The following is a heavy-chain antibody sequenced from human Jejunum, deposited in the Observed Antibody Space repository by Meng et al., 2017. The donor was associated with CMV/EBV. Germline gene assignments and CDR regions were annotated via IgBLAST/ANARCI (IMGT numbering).Heavy chain of an antibody. J-gene: IGHJ5*02. CDR3: ARDSTLYSNFNWFDP. CDR1: GGSISSYF. CDR2: IYYTGST. V-gene: IGHV4-59*01. Sequence: SGGSISSYFWSWIRQPPGKGLEWIGYIYYTGSTNYTPSLKSRVTMSVDTSKNQFSLKLSSVTAADTAVYFCARDSTLYSNFNWFDPWGQGTQVTVSS. D-gene: IGHD4-11*01.